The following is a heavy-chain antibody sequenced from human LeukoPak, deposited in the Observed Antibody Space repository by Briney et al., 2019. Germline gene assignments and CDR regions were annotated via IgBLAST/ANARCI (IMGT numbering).Heavy chain of an antibody. CDR2: IYYSGST. CDR3: AREGILTGYYWKNWFVP. V-gene: IGHV4-59*01. J-gene: IGHJ5*02. Sequence: KPSETLSLTRTVSGGSISSYYWSWIRQPPGKGLEWIGYIYYSGSTNYNPSLKSRVTISVDTSKNQFSLKLSSVTAADTAVYCGAREGILTGYYWKNWFVPWGQGTLVTVSS. CDR1: GGSISSYY. D-gene: IGHD3-9*01.